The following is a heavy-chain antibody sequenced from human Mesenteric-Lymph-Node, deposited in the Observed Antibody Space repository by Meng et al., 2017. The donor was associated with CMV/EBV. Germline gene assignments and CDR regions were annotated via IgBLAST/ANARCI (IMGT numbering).Heavy chain of an antibody. CDR2: ISSSGSTI. CDR1: GFTFSSYE. Sequence: GESLKISCAASGFTFSSYEMNWVRQAPGKGLEWVSYISSSGSTIYYADSVKGRFTISRDNSNKNTLYLQMHGLRVEDTAVYYCARGLYLEHHLDSWGRGTLVTVSS. J-gene: IGHJ4*02. V-gene: IGHV3-48*03. D-gene: IGHD1/OR15-1a*01. CDR3: ARGLYLEHHLDS.